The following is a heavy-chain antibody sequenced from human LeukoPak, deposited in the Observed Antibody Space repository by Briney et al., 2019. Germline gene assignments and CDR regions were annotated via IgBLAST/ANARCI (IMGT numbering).Heavy chain of an antibody. J-gene: IGHJ6*02. CDR2: ISYDGSNK. D-gene: IGHD3-10*01. V-gene: IGHV3-30*04. CDR1: GFTFSSYA. CDR3: ARNYGSGSYYGMDV. Sequence: PGGSLRLSCAASGFTFSSYAMHWVRQAPGKGLEWVAVISYDGSNKYYADSVKGRFTISRDNSKNTLYLQMNSLRAEDTAVYYCARNYGSGSYYGMDVWGQGTTVTVSS.